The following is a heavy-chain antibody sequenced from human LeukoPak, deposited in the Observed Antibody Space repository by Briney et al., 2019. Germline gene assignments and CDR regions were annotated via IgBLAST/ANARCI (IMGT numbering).Heavy chain of an antibody. D-gene: IGHD3-10*01. CDR3: ARVVPLDGWFDP. CDR2: ISAYNGNT. J-gene: IGHJ5*02. Sequence: ASVKVSCKASGYTFTSYGISWVRQAPGQGLEWMGWISAYNGNTNYAQKLQGRVTMTTDTSTSTAYMELRSLRSDDAAVYYCARVVPLDGWFDPWGQGTLVTVSS. CDR1: GYTFTSYG. V-gene: IGHV1-18*01.